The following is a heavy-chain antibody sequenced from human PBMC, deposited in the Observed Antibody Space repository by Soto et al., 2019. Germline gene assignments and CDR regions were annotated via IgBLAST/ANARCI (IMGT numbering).Heavy chain of an antibody. V-gene: IGHV3-15*01. D-gene: IGHD2-2*02. CDR3: TTIYTHAPRV. CDR2: IKTKIDGGAI. J-gene: IGHJ3*01. Sequence: QLVESGGGLVTPGGSLRLSCAGSGFTFGNAWMGWVRQTPDRGLEWVGRIKTKIDGGAIDYAEPVKGRFTISRDDAKSLLFLQMNSLKIEDTAVYYCTTIYTHAPRVWGQGTRVTVAS. CDR1: GFTFGNAW.